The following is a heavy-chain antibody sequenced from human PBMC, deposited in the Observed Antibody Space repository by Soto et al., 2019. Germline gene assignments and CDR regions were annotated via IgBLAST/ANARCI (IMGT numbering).Heavy chain of an antibody. Sequence: EVQLLESGGGLVQPGGSMRLSCAASGFTFSSYAMSWVRQAPGKGLEWVSAISGSGGSTYYADSVKGRFTISRDNSKNTLYLQMHSLRAEDTAVSYCAKEGSSRGGAFDIWGQGTMVTVSS. D-gene: IGHD6-13*01. CDR2: ISGSGGST. J-gene: IGHJ3*02. V-gene: IGHV3-23*01. CDR3: AKEGSSRGGAFDI. CDR1: GFTFSSYA.